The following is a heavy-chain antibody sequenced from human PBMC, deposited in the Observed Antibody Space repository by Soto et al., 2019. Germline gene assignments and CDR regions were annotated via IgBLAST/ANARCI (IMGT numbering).Heavy chain of an antibody. V-gene: IGHV2-5*02. CDR2: IYWDDDK. CDR1: GFSLRNSGVG. CDR3: AHLTTGGFDFDY. Sequence: QITLKESGPTLVKPTQTLTLTCTFSGFSLRNSGVGVGWIRQPPGKALEWLALIYWDDDKRYSPSLTSRLTITQDTSKNQVVPTMTNMHPVDPATYYCAHLTTGGFDFDYWGQGTLVTVSS. J-gene: IGHJ4*02. D-gene: IGHD4-17*01.